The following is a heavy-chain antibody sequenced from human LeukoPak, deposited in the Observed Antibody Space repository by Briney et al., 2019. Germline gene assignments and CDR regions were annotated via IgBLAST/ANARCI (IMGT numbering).Heavy chain of an antibody. CDR2: IYYGST. CDR3: ARYGIAARPTDY. CDR1: GGSISSSSYY. J-gene: IGHJ4*02. D-gene: IGHD6-6*01. Sequence: PSETLSLTCTVSGGSISSSSYYWGWIRQPPGKGLEWIGSIYYGSTYYNPSLKSRVTISVDTSKNQFSLKLSSVTAADTAVYYCARYGIAARPTDYWGQGTLVTVSS. V-gene: IGHV4-39*01.